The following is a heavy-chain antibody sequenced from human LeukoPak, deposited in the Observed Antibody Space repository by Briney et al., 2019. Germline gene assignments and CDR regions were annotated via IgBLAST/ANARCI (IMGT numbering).Heavy chain of an antibody. CDR3: ARAVVGKEDLDY. D-gene: IGHD6-13*01. CDR2: ISSSGSTI. J-gene: IGHJ4*02. Sequence: PGGSLRLSCAASGFTFSDYYMSWIRQAPGKGLEWVSYISSSGSTIYYADSVKGRFTISRDNSKNRLYLQMNSLRAEDTAVYYCARAVVGKEDLDYWGQGTLVTVSS. V-gene: IGHV3-11*04. CDR1: GFTFSDYY.